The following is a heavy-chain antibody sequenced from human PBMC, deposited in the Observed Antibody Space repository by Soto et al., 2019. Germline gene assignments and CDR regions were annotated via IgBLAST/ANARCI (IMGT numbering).Heavy chain of an antibody. CDR2: ISYDGSNK. CDR3: AKVRAYCSGGSCYSQYYYGMDV. V-gene: IGHV3-30*18. J-gene: IGHJ6*02. CDR1: GFTFISYG. Sequence: PGGSLRLSCGASGFTFISYGMHWVRQAPGKGLEWVAVISYDGSNKYYADSVKGRFTISRDNSKNTPYLQMNSLRAEDTAVYYCAKVRAYCSGGSCYSQYYYGMDVWGQGTTVTVSS. D-gene: IGHD2-15*01.